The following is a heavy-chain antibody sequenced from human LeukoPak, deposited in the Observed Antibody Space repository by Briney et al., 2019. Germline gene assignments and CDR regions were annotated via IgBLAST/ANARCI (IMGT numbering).Heavy chain of an antibody. Sequence: KSSQTLSLTCTVSGGSISSGDYYWSWIRQPPGKGLEWIGYIYYSGSTYYNPSLKSRVTISVDTSKNQFSLKLSSVTAADTAVYYCARDIGTVTTALDIWGQGTMVTVSS. CDR1: GGSISSGDYY. V-gene: IGHV4-30-4*01. CDR3: ARDIGTVTTALDI. J-gene: IGHJ3*02. D-gene: IGHD4-17*01. CDR2: IYYSGST.